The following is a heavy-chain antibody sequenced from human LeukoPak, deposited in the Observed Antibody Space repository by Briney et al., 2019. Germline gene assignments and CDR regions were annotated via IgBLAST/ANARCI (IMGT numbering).Heavy chain of an antibody. Sequence: GASVKVSCKASRYTFTGYYMHWVRQAPGQGLEWMGWINPNSGVTDYAQNFQGRVTMTRDTSISTAYVELSRLRSDDTAVCYCARGTGEGYTYGRYYFDYWGQGTLVTVSS. CDR1: RYTFTGYY. J-gene: IGHJ4*02. CDR3: ARGTGEGYTYGRYYFDY. D-gene: IGHD5-18*01. V-gene: IGHV1-2*02. CDR2: INPNSGVT.